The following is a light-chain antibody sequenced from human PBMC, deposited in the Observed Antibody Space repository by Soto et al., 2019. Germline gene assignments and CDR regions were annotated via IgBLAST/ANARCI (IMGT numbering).Light chain of an antibody. J-gene: IGKJ3*01. CDR1: QSVSSSY. Sequence: EIVLTQSPGTLSLSPGERATLSCRASQSVSSSYLAWYQQKPGQAPRLLIYGASSRATGIPDRFSGSGSGTDFTLTISRLEPEAFAVYYCQQYGGSFRVFGPGTKVDIK. CDR2: GAS. V-gene: IGKV3-20*01. CDR3: QQYGGSFRV.